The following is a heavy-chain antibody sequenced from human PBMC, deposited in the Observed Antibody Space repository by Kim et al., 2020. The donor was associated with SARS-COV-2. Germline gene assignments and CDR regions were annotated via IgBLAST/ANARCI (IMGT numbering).Heavy chain of an antibody. Sequence: GSGDNTHYADYVKGRFTISRDNSKSMLYLQMNNLRVEDTAIYYCARGSDDWGQGTLVTVSS. V-gene: IGHV3-23*01. J-gene: IGHJ4*02. CDR2: GSGDNT. CDR3: ARGSDD.